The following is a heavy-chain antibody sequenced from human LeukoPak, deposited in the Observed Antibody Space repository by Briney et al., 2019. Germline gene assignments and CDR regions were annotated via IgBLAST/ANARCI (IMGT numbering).Heavy chain of an antibody. CDR3: ARISSSGFYA. Sequence: ASVKVSCKASGYTFISYGISWVRQAPGQGLEWMGWISVYNGNTNYAQKFQGRVTMTTDTSMNTAYMELRSLRSDDTAVYYCARISSSGFYAWGQGTLVTVSS. V-gene: IGHV1-18*01. D-gene: IGHD3-22*01. CDR1: GYTFISYG. CDR2: ISVYNGNT. J-gene: IGHJ5*02.